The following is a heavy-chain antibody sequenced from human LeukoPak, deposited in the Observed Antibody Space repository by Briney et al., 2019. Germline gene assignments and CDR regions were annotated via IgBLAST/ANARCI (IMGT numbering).Heavy chain of an antibody. Sequence: PGGSLRLSCAASGFAFSGFGMHWVRQAPGKGLEWVTFISYDGNTKYYVDSVKGRFTISRDNSKNTAYLQMNSLRTEDTAVYYCAKDFSGVWPPADWGQGTLVTVSS. CDR2: ISYDGNTK. J-gene: IGHJ4*02. V-gene: IGHV3-30*02. D-gene: IGHD6-25*01. CDR3: AKDFSGVWPPAD. CDR1: GFAFSGFG.